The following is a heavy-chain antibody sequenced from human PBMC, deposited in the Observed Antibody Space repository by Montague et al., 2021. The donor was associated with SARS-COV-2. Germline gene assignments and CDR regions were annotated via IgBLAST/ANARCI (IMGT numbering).Heavy chain of an antibody. CDR3: ARATRYNWFGP. Sequence: SETLSLTCTVSDGSVISTYPHWHWVRQSPGRGLEWIGGYLFHIDTADYNAPLRSRVTISVDTSKNQFSLHLTSVTAADTAAYYCARATRYNWFGPWGPGTLVSVSS. CDR1: DGSVISTYPH. J-gene: IGHJ5*02. V-gene: IGHV4-61*01. D-gene: IGHD4-11*01. CDR2: LFHIDTA.